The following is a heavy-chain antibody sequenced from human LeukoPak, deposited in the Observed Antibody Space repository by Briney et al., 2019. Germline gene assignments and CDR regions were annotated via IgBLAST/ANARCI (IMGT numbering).Heavy chain of an antibody. CDR3: ASELRYYFTMDV. J-gene: IGHJ6*02. V-gene: IGHV3-73*01. CDR1: GFTFSGTA. Sequence: GGSLRLSCVASGFTFSGTAIHWVRQASGKGLGWVGRIRSKPNNYAAAYGASVKGRFTISRDDSENTAYLQMNSLKSDDTAVYFCASELRYYFTMDVWGQGTTVTVSS. CDR2: IRSKPNNYAA. D-gene: IGHD3-10*01.